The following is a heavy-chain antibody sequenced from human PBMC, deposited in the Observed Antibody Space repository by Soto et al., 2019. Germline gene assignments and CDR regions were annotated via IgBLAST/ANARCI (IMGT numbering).Heavy chain of an antibody. CDR1: GYTFTGYA. CDR2: INAGNGNT. Sequence: ASVKVSCKASGYTFTGYAMHWVRQAPGQRLEWMGWINAGNGNTKYSQKFQGRVTITRDTSASTAYMELSSLTSEDTAVYYCVRTIQPGTTTYFDYWGQGTLVTVSS. V-gene: IGHV1-3*01. D-gene: IGHD1-1*01. CDR3: VRTIQPGTTTYFDY. J-gene: IGHJ4*02.